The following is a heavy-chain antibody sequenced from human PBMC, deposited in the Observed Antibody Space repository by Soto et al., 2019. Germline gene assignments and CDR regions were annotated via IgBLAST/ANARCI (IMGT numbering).Heavy chain of an antibody. CDR3: ARDVHNSQFDY. D-gene: IGHD1-1*01. Sequence: SETLSLTCAVYGGSFSGYYWSWIRQPPGKGLEWIGEINHSGSTNYNPSLKSRVTISVDTSKNQFSLKLSSVTAADTAVYYCARDVHNSQFDYWGQGTLVTVSS. CDR1: GGSFSGYY. V-gene: IGHV4-34*01. J-gene: IGHJ4*02. CDR2: INHSGST.